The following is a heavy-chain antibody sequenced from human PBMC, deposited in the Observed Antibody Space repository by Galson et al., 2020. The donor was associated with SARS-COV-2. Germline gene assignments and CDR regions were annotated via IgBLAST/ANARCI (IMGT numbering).Heavy chain of an antibody. CDR3: ARGFVR. V-gene: IGHV3-48*03. CDR2: ISSRGSTK. J-gene: IGHJ4*02. Sequence: TGGSLRLSCAASGFSFSSYEMNWVRQAPGKGLEWISYISSRGSTKYYADSVKGRFTISRDNAKNSLYLQMNSLRAEDTAVYYCARGFVRWGQGTLVTVSS. D-gene: IGHD6-6*01. CDR1: GFSFSSYE.